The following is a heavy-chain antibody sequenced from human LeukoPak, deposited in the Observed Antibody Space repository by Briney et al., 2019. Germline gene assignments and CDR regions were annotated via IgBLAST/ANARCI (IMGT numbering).Heavy chain of an antibody. Sequence: PAGGSLGLSCAASGFMFKSYAMSWVRQAPGKGLEWVSAISGSGGSTYYADSVEGRFTISRDNSKNTLYLQMSSLRAEDTAVYYCAKRTSGFCSSTSCYGHDFWGQGTLVTVSS. CDR1: GFMFKSYA. D-gene: IGHD2-2*03. CDR2: ISGSGGST. V-gene: IGHV3-23*01. J-gene: IGHJ4*02. CDR3: AKRTSGFCSSTSCYGHDF.